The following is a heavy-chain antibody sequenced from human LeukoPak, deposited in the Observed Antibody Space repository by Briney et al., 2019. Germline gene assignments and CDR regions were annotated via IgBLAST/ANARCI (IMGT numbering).Heavy chain of an antibody. CDR1: GFTFDDYA. CDR2: IRWNSGSI. Sequence: GGSLRLSCAASGFTFDDYAMHWVRQALGKGLEWVSGIRWNSGSIGYADSVKGRFTISRDNAKNSLYLQMNSLRAEDTALYYCAKDELSRQFTYSAGIAAAGTSFAFDIWGQGTMVTVSS. D-gene: IGHD6-13*01. V-gene: IGHV3-9*01. J-gene: IGHJ3*02. CDR3: AKDELSRQFTYSAGIAAAGTSFAFDI.